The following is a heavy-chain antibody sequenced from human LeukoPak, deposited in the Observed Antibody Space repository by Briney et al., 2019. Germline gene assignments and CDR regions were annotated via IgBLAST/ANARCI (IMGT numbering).Heavy chain of an antibody. Sequence: GGSLRLSCAASGFTVSSNYMNWVRQAPGKGLEWVSVINSGDSTYYADSVKGRFIISRDNSKNMLYLQMNSLRAEDTAVYYCARHEGAQDGMDVWGQGTTVIVSS. D-gene: IGHD1-26*01. CDR1: GFTVSSNY. CDR3: ARHEGAQDGMDV. V-gene: IGHV3-66*04. J-gene: IGHJ6*02. CDR2: INSGDST.